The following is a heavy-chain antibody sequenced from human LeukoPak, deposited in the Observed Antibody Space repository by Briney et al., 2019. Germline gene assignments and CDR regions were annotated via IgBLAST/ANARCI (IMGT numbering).Heavy chain of an antibody. V-gene: IGHV3-11*01. CDR3: ARGTMASDF. CDR2: ISISGTTT. CDR1: GFTFRDYY. Sequence: PGGSLRLSCAASGFTFRDYYMTWIRQTPGKGLEWVSYISISGTTTFYVDSVKGRFTISRDNTKNSLYLQMNSLRAEDTAMYYCARGTMASDFWGQGTLVTVSS. J-gene: IGHJ4*02. D-gene: IGHD3-10*01.